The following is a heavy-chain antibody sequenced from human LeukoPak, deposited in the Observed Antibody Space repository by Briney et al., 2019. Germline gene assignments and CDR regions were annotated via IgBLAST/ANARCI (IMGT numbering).Heavy chain of an antibody. CDR1: GFTFSTFA. D-gene: IGHD2-8*01. CDR3: AKDLRIRAGVPDY. Sequence: GGSPRLSCAASGFTFSTFAMSWVRQAPGKGLEWVSTISSGGGFTYYSDSVKGRFTISRDSSKNTLCLQMNSLRAEDTAVYYCAKDLRIRAGVPDYWGQGTLVTVSS. J-gene: IGHJ4*02. CDR2: ISSGGGFT. V-gene: IGHV3-23*01.